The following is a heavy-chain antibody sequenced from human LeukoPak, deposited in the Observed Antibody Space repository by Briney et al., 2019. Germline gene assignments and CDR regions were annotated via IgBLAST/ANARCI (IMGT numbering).Heavy chain of an antibody. CDR2: IGNKANSYAT. J-gene: IGHJ4*02. D-gene: IGHD5-12*01. Sequence: GGSLRLSCAASGFSFSGSAMHWVRQASGKGLEWVGRIGNKANSYATAYAASVKGRFTISRDDSKNTAYLQMNSLRTEDTAVCYCARCGYTIDDWGQGILVTVSS. V-gene: IGHV3-73*01. CDR1: GFSFSGSA. CDR3: ARCGYTIDD.